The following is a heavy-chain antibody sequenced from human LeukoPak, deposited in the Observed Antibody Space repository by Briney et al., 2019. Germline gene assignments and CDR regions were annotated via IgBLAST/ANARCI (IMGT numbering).Heavy chain of an antibody. CDR3: AGYDILTGSPSY. V-gene: IGHV4-59*01. Sequence: SSETLSLTCAVSGGSISSYYWSWIRQPPGKGLEWIGYIYYSGSTNYNPSLKSRVTISVDTSKNQFSLKLSSVTAADTAVYYCAGYDILTGSPSYWGQGTLVTVSS. CDR2: IYYSGST. D-gene: IGHD3-9*01. J-gene: IGHJ4*02. CDR1: GGSISSYY.